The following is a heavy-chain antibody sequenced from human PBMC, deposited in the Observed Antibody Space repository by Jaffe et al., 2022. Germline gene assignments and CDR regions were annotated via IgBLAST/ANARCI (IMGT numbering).Heavy chain of an antibody. CDR2: ISSSSSYI. J-gene: IGHJ6*03. D-gene: IGHD4-17*01. CDR3: ARASSYGDYGYYYYYMDV. Sequence: EVQLVESGGGLVKPGGSLRLSCAASGFTFSSYSMNWVRQAPGKGLEWVSSISSSSSYIYSADSVKGRFTISRDNAKNSLYLQMNSLRAEDTAVYYCARASSYGDYGYYYYYMDVWGKGTTVTVSS. V-gene: IGHV3-21*01. CDR1: GFTFSSYS.